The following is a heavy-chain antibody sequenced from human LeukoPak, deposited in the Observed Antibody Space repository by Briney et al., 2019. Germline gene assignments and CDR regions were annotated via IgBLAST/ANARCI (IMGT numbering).Heavy chain of an antibody. Sequence: SETLSLTCAVYGGSFSGYYWSWIRQPPGKGLEWIGEINHSGSTNYNPSLKSRVTISVDTSKNQFSLKLSSVTAADTAVYYCARDCGSSWSEHYFDYWGQGTLVTVSS. CDR3: ARDCGSSWSEHYFDY. J-gene: IGHJ4*02. D-gene: IGHD6-13*01. V-gene: IGHV4-34*01. CDR1: GGSFSGYY. CDR2: INHSGST.